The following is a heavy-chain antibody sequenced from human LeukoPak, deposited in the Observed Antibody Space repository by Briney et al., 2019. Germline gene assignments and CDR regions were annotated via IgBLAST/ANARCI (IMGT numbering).Heavy chain of an antibody. Sequence: SEALSLTCAVYGGSFSGYYWSWIRQPPGKGLEWIGEINHSGSTNYNPSLKSRVTISVDTSKNQFSLKLSSVTAADTAVYYCAGGAGGSYYGRNFDYWGQGTLVTVSS. CDR2: INHSGST. CDR1: GGSFSGYY. D-gene: IGHD1-26*01. J-gene: IGHJ4*02. CDR3: AGGAGGSYYGRNFDY. V-gene: IGHV4-34*01.